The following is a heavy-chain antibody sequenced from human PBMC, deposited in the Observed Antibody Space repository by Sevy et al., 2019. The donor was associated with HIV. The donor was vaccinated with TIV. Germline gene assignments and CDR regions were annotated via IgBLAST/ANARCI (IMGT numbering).Heavy chain of an antibody. Sequence: ASVKVSCKASGYTFTGYYMHWVRQAPGQGLEWMGWINPNSGGTNYAQKFQGRVTMTRDTSISTACMELSRLRSDDTAVYYCARDPLPFSYDSSGYYLFDYWGQGTLVTVSS. CDR3: ARDPLPFSYDSSGYYLFDY. D-gene: IGHD3-22*01. V-gene: IGHV1-2*02. J-gene: IGHJ4*02. CDR2: INPNSGGT. CDR1: GYTFTGYY.